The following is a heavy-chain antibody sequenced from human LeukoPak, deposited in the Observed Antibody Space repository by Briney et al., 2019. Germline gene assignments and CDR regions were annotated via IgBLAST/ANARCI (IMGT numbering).Heavy chain of an antibody. J-gene: IGHJ4*02. D-gene: IGHD3-22*01. CDR3: ATGPTFTYDSSGPSFDY. Sequence: ASVKVSCKVSGYTLTELSMHWVRQAPGKGLEWVGGFDPEDGETIYAQKFQGRVTMTEDTSTDTAYMELSSLRSEDTAVYYCATGPTFTYDSSGPSFDYWGQGTLVTVSS. CDR1: GYTLTELS. V-gene: IGHV1-24*01. CDR2: FDPEDGET.